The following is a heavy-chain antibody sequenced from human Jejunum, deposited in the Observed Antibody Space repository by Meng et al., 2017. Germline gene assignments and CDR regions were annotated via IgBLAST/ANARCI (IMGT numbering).Heavy chain of an antibody. V-gene: IGHV4-34*01. Sequence: SETLSLTCAVYGGSFSSYFWTWIRQPQGKGLEWIGEINHSGSTYYNPSLKSRVTISEDTSKNHFSLKLTPLTAADTAVYYCAMRIPQYCPGGNCYSGLGYWGQGTLVTVS. J-gene: IGHJ4*02. CDR2: INHSGST. CDR1: GGSFSSYF. D-gene: IGHD2-15*01. CDR3: AMRIPQYCPGGNCYSGLGY.